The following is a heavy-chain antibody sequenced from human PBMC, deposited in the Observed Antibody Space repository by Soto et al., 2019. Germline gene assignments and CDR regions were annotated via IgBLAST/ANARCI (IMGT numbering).Heavy chain of an antibody. CDR2: MHRNGGST. Sequence: EVQLVESGGGVVRPGGSLRLACAVSGFSLDEYGMSWVRQAPGKGLEWVSGMHRNGGSTGYADSVKGRFTISRDDAKNAVERQMDSLRAEDTAFYYCARDHRWGYEYGDYGDSWGHGTLVTVSS. D-gene: IGHD4-17*01. J-gene: IGHJ5*01. CDR3: ARDHRWGYEYGDYGDS. CDR1: GFSLDEYG. V-gene: IGHV3-20*04.